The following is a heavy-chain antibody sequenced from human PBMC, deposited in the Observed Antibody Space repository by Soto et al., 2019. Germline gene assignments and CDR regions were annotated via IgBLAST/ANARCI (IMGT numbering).Heavy chain of an antibody. D-gene: IGHD6-19*01. CDR3: ARCSSGWYFDY. V-gene: IGHV3-23*01. Sequence: EVQLLESGGGLVQPGGSLRLSCAASGFTFSSYAMNWVRQAPGKGLEWVSVISGSGGSTYYADSVKGRFTISRDNSKNTLYLQMNSLRAEDTAVYYCARCSSGWYFDYWGHGTLVTVSS. J-gene: IGHJ4*01. CDR2: ISGSGGST. CDR1: GFTFSSYA.